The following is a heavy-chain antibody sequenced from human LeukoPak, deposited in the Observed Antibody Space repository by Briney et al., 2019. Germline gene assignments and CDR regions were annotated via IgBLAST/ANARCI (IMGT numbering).Heavy chain of an antibody. J-gene: IGHJ5*02. CDR2: ISAYNGNT. Sequence: ASVKVSCKASGYTFTSYGISWVRQAPGQGLEWMGWISAYNGNTNYAQKLQGRVTMTTDTSTSTACMELRSLRSDDTAVYYCARDGTIFGVVIILFDPWGQGTLVTVSS. D-gene: IGHD3-3*01. V-gene: IGHV1-18*01. CDR1: GYTFTSYG. CDR3: ARDGTIFGVVIILFDP.